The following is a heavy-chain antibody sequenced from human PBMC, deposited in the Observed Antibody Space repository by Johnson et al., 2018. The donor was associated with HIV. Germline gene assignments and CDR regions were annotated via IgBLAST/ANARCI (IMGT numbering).Heavy chain of an antibody. D-gene: IGHD5-24*01. V-gene: IGHV3-15*01. J-gene: IGHJ3*02. CDR2: IKSKTDGGTT. CDR3: ARACRDGYTCDVYDI. CDR1: GFTFSNAW. Sequence: VQLVESGGGLVKPGGSLRLSCAASGFTFSNAWMSWVRQAPGQGLEWVGRIKSKTDGGTTDYAAPVKGRFTISRDDSKNTLYLQMNSLRAEDTAVYYCARACRDGYTCDVYDIWGQGTMVTVSS.